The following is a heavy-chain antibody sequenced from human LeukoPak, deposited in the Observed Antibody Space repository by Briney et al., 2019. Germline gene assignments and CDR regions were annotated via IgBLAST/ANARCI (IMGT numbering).Heavy chain of an antibody. CDR3: ARDISYFDY. V-gene: IGHV3-7*01. Sequence: GGSLRLSCAASGFTFSTYWMSWVRQAPGKGLEWVANIKQDGSERYYVDSVEGRFTISRDNAKNSLYLQINSLRAEDTAVYYCARDISYFDYWGQGTLVIVSS. CDR2: IKQDGSER. CDR1: GFTFSTYW. J-gene: IGHJ4*02.